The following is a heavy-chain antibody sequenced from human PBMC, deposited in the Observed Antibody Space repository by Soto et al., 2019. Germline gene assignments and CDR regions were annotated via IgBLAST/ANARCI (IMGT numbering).Heavy chain of an antibody. CDR2: ISAYNGNT. D-gene: IGHD1-20*01. CDR3: ARDAAIGMNDY. Sequence: QVQLVQSGAEVKKPGASVKVSCKASGYTFTSYGIIWVRPAPGQGLEWMGWISAYNGNTKYAQKLQGRVTMTTDTATSTAYMELRSLGSDDTAVYDRARDAAIGMNDYWGQGTLVTVSS. CDR1: GYTFTSYG. J-gene: IGHJ4*02. V-gene: IGHV1-18*01.